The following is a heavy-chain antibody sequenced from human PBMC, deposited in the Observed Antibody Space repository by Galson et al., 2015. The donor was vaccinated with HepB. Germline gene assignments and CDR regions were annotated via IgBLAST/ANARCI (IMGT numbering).Heavy chain of an antibody. CDR2: INPSGGST. V-gene: IGHV1-46*01. J-gene: IGHJ3*02. CDR1: GYTFTSYY. Sequence: SVKVSCKASGYTFTSYYMHWVRQAPGQGLEWMGIINPSGGSTSYAQKFQGRVTMTRDTSTSTVYMELSSLRSEDTAVYYCASLTGIAAACSDDAFDIWGQGTMVTVSS. D-gene: IGHD6-13*01. CDR3: ASLTGIAAACSDDAFDI.